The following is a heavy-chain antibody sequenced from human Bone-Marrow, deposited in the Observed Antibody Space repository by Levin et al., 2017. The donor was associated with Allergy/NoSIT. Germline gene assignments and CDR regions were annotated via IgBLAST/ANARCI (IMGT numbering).Heavy chain of an antibody. CDR1: GFTFSSYW. Sequence: AGGSLRLSCAASGFTFSSYWMSWVRQAPGKGPEWVANIKHDGSETYYVDSLKGRFTISRDNVKNSLYLQMNSLRAEDTAMYYCARVVDYSCDYWGQGTLVTVSS. CDR3: ARVVDYSCDY. J-gene: IGHJ4*02. CDR2: IKHDGSET. D-gene: IGHD4-11*01. V-gene: IGHV3-7*03.